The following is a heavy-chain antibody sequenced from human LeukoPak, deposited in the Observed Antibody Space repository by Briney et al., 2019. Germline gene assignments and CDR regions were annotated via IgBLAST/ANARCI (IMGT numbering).Heavy chain of an antibody. Sequence: SETLSLTCAVYGGSFSGYYWSWIRQPPGKGLKWIGEINHSGSTNYNPSLKSRVTISVDTSKNQFSLKLSSVTAADTAVYYCARWKLRLKGYYYYGMDVWGQGTTVTVSS. D-gene: IGHD1-7*01. CDR1: GGSFSGYY. CDR3: ARWKLRLKGYYYYGMDV. V-gene: IGHV4-34*01. J-gene: IGHJ6*02. CDR2: INHSGST.